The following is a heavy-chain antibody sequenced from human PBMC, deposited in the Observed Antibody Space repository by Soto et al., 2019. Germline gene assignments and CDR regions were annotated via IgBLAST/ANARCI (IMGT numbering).Heavy chain of an antibody. J-gene: IGHJ4*02. D-gene: IGHD3-10*01. Sequence: GGSLRLSCAASGFTFSSYGMHWVRQAPGKGLEWVAVISYDGSNKYYADSVKGRFTISRDNSKNTQYLQMNSLRAEDTAVYYCAKDRWFGELLQYFDYWGQGTLVTVSS. V-gene: IGHV3-30*18. CDR3: AKDRWFGELLQYFDY. CDR1: GFTFSSYG. CDR2: ISYDGSNK.